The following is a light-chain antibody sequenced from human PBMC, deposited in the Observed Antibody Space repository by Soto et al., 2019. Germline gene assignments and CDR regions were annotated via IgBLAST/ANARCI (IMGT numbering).Light chain of an antibody. Sequence: EIVLTQSPGALSLSPGERATLSCRASQSVSSSYLAWYQVKPGQAPRLLIYGAATRATGIPDRFSGSGSGTDFTLTISRLEPEDFAVYYCQQYGSSPWTFGQGTKVDIK. J-gene: IGKJ1*01. CDR1: QSVSSSY. V-gene: IGKV3-20*01. CDR3: QQYGSSPWT. CDR2: GAA.